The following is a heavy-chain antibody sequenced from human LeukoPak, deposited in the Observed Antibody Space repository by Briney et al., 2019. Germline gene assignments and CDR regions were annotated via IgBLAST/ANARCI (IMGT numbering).Heavy chain of an antibody. CDR1: GLSLSTSGVG. CDR3: AHIIRGVMNR. CDR2: IYWDDDK. Sequence: SGPTLVNPTQTLTLTCTFSGLSLSTSGVGVGWIRQPPGEALEWLALIYWDDDKRYSPSLKNRLTITKDTSKNQVVLTVTNMDPVDTATYYCAHIIRGVMNRWGQGTLVTVSS. D-gene: IGHD3-10*01. V-gene: IGHV2-5*02. J-gene: IGHJ5*02.